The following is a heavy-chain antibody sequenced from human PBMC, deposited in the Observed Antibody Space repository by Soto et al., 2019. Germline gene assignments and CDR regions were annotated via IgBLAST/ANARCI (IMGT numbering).Heavy chain of an antibody. CDR2: IYWDDDK. CDR1: GFSLSTRGVG. Sequence: QITLKESGPTLVKPTQTLTLTCTFSGFSLSTRGVGVGWIRQPPGKALEWLALIYWDDDKRYSPSLKSRLTITKDTSKKQVVLTMTNMDPVDTATYYCAHRRILSGDILHFDYWGQGTLVTVSS. D-gene: IGHD2-15*01. J-gene: IGHJ4*02. CDR3: AHRRILSGDILHFDY. V-gene: IGHV2-5*02.